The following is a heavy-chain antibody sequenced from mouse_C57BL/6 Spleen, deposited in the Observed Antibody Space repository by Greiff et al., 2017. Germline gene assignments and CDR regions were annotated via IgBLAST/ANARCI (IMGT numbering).Heavy chain of an antibody. CDR2: INPNYGTT. J-gene: IGHJ1*03. Sequence: VQLQQSGPELVKPGASVKISCKASGYSFTDYNMNWVKQSNGKSLEWIGVINPNYGTTSYNQKFKGKATLTVDQSSSTAYMQLNSLTSEDSAVYDCARPFITTVVGYFDVWGTGTTVTVSS. CDR3: ARPFITTVVGYFDV. D-gene: IGHD1-1*01. V-gene: IGHV1-39*01. CDR1: GYSFTDYN.